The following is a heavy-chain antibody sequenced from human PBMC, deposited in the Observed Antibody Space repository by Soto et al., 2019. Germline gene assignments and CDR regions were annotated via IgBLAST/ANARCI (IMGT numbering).Heavy chain of an antibody. CDR1: GFTFSSYA. Sequence: GGSLRLSCGASGFTFSSYAMSWVRQAPGKGLEWVSAISDNGGSTYFADSVKGRFTISRDNSKNTLYLQMNGLRAEDTAVYYCNQHTHGYYYYYYMDVWGKGTTVTVSS. D-gene: IGHD2-2*01. J-gene: IGHJ6*03. CDR3: NQHTHGYYYYYYMDV. V-gene: IGHV3-23*01. CDR2: ISDNGGST.